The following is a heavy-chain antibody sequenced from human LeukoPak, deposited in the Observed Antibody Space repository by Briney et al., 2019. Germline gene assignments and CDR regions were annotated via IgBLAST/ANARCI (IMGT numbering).Heavy chain of an antibody. CDR1: GGSISSGGYS. D-gene: IGHD5-18*01. V-gene: IGHV4-30-2*01. Sequence: SQTLSLTCAVSGGSISSGGYSWSWIRQPPGKGLEWIGYIYHSGSTNYNPSLKSRVTISVDRSKNQFSLKLSSVTAADTAVYYCARSKEDTAMPGFDYWGQGTLVTVSS. CDR2: IYHSGST. CDR3: ARSKEDTAMPGFDY. J-gene: IGHJ4*02.